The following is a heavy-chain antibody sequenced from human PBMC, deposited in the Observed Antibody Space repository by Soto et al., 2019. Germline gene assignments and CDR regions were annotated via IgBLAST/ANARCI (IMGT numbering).Heavy chain of an antibody. CDR2: IYYSGNS. D-gene: IGHD3-22*01. V-gene: IGHV4-61*01. CDR3: ARDATYFYDSSGYNYLDS. J-gene: IGHJ4*02. CDR1: GGSVSSGRYY. Sequence: PSETLSLTCTISGGSVSSGRYYWNWIRQPPGKGLEWIGFIYYSGNSNYNPALKSRVAISVDTSKNQFSLKLSSVTAADTAVYYCARDATYFYDSSGYNYLDSWGQGTLVTVSS.